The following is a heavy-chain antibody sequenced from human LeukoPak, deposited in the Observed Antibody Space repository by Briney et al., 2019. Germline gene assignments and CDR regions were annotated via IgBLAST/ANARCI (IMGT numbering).Heavy chain of an antibody. Sequence: PGGSLRLSCAASGFTFSSYAMSWVRQAPGKGLEWVSAISGSGGSTYYAGSVKGRFTISRDNSKNTLYLQMNSLRAEDTAVYYCAKDVSRSTSCYNYWGQGTLVTVSS. J-gene: IGHJ4*02. CDR3: AKDVSRSTSCYNY. CDR2: ISGSGGST. D-gene: IGHD2-2*01. CDR1: GFTFSSYA. V-gene: IGHV3-23*01.